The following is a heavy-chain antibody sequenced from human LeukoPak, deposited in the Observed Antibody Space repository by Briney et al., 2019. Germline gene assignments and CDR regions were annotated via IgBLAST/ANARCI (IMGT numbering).Heavy chain of an antibody. CDR1: GFTFSSYW. D-gene: IGHD3-10*01. CDR3: AGALYGSGNYYYPGDY. J-gene: IGHJ4*02. V-gene: IGHV3-74*01. CDR2: INSDGSST. Sequence: GGSLRLSCAASGFTFSSYWMHWVRQAPGKGLVWVSRINSDGSSTTYADSVKGRFTISRDNAKNTLYLQMNSLRAEDTAMYYCAGALYGSGNYYYPGDYWGQGTLVTVST.